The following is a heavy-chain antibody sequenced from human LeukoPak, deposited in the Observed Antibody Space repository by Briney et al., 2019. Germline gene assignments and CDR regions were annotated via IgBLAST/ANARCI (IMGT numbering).Heavy chain of an antibody. J-gene: IGHJ3*01. CDR1: GFTFSSYA. CDR3: VRGSPTLGDCSSRNCYGFDV. D-gene: IGHD2-2*01. CDR2: ISWANTYI. Sequence: PGGSLRLSCAASGFTFSSYAMTWVRQAPGEGLEWVSSISWANTYIYYADSVKGRFIISRDNAKNSLYLQMSSLRAEDTAMYYCVRGSPTLGDCSSRNCYGFDVWGQGTMVTVAS. V-gene: IGHV3-21*01.